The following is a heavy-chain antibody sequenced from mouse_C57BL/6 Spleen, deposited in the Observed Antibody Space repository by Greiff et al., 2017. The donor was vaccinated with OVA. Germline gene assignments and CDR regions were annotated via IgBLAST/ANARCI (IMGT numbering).Heavy chain of an antibody. CDR1: GYTFTSYW. V-gene: IGHV1-50*01. Sequence: QVQLQQPGAELVKPGASVKLSCKASGYTFTSYWMQWVKQRPGQGLEWIGEIDPSDSDTNYNQKFKGKATLTVDTSASTAYMQLSSLTSEDSAVYYCARGGDAGYYFDYRGQGTTLTVSS. CDR3: ARGGDAGYYFDY. CDR2: IDPSDSDT. D-gene: IGHD3-3*01. J-gene: IGHJ2*01.